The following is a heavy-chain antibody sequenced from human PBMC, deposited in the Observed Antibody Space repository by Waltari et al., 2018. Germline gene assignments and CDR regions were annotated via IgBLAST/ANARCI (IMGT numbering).Heavy chain of an antibody. CDR1: GGSMSNNY. CDR2: VFTSGRT. Sequence: QVQLQESGPGLVKPSETLSLTCTVSGGSMSNNYWNWIRPPAGKGLEYIGRVFTSGRTNYNPSLNSRVTMSIDTSKGQFSLELTSVTAADTAIYYCARAQERRDAFDFWGKGTMVTVSS. J-gene: IGHJ3*01. V-gene: IGHV4-4*07. D-gene: IGHD1-1*01. CDR3: ARAQERRDAFDF.